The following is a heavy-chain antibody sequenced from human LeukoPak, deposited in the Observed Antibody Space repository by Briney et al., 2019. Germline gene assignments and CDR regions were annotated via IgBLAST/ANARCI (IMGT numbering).Heavy chain of an antibody. CDR3: ARDPSVVAITNEYFDL. CDR2: ISYDGSNK. D-gene: IGHD3-22*01. CDR1: GFTFSSYG. Sequence: GGSLRLSCAASGFTFSSYGMHWVRQAPGKGLEWATVISYDGSNKYYADSVKGRFTISRDNSKNTLYLQMNSLRAEDTAVYYCARDPSVVAITNEYFDLWGRGTLVTVSS. J-gene: IGHJ2*01. V-gene: IGHV3-30*03.